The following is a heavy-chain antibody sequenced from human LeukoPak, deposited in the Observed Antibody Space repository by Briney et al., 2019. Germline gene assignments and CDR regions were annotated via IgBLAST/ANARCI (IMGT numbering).Heavy chain of an antibody. CDR1: GFTFSGYW. CDR2: IKQDGSEK. V-gene: IGHV3-7*01. J-gene: IGHJ6*04. CDR3: ARDRGFGQADV. D-gene: IGHD3-10*01. Sequence: HTGGSLTLSCAASGFTFSGYWMSWLRQAPGKGLEWVANIKQDGSEKYYVDSVKGRFTISRDNAKNSLYLQMNSLRAEDTAVYYCARDRGFGQADVWGKGTTVTVSS.